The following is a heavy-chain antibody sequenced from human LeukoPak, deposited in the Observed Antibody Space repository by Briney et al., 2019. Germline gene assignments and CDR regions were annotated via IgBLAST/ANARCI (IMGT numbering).Heavy chain of an antibody. CDR2: ISKDGRHK. J-gene: IGHJ4*02. CDR1: GFTFSDYS. Sequence: GGSLRLSCAASGFTFSDYSVHWVRQAPGKGLEWVAIISKDGRHKYYADSVQGRFTITRDNSHSALYPQMNTLRPEDTAVDYCGRSPYGDYSFDYWGQGTLLTVSS. D-gene: IGHD4-17*01. V-gene: IGHV3-30*04. CDR3: GRSPYGDYSFDY.